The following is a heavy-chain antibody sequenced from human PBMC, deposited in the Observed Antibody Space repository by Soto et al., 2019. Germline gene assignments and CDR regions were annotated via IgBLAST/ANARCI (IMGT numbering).Heavy chain of an antibody. CDR1: GGSSTNYC. J-gene: IGHJ4*02. CDR2: IYSSGNT. CDR3: ERHGVNRDRRRYFDY. Sequence: VIMSHTRTVAGGSSTNYCWSCIRQTPGKELEWIGYIYSSGNTNFNPSRNRRLTISVDTSKNQFSLKVISVTAADMAVYFCERHGVNRDRRRYFDYWGQRALVTVSS. D-gene: IGHD2-8*01. V-gene: IGHV4-59*08.